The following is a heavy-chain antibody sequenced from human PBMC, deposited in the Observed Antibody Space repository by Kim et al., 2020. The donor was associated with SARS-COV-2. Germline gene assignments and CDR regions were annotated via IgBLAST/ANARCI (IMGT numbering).Heavy chain of an antibody. CDR1: GFTFSSYG. Sequence: GGSLRLSCAASGFTFSSYGMHWVRQAPGKGLEWVAVISYDGSNKYYADSVKGRFTISRDNSKNTLYLQMNSLRAEDTAVDYCAEDPNLNLLLWIGELLEGMDVWGQGTTVTVSS. CDR3: AEDPNLNLLLWIGELLEGMDV. V-gene: IGHV3-30*18. J-gene: IGHJ6*02. CDR2: ISYDGSNK. D-gene: IGHD3-10*01.